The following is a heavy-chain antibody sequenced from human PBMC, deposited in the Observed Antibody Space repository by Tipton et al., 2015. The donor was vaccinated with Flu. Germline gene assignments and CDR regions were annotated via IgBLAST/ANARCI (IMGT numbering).Heavy chain of an antibody. J-gene: IGHJ4*02. Sequence: TLSLTCTVSGYSISSGYYWGGIRQPPGKGLEWIGSIYQSGSTYYNPSLKSRVTISVDTSKNQFSLKLSSVTAADTAVYYCARDLGGHSSGWKGPFDYWGQGTLVTVSS. V-gene: IGHV4-38-2*02. CDR2: IYQSGST. CDR1: GYSISSGYY. CDR3: ARDLGGHSSGWKGPFDY. D-gene: IGHD6-19*01.